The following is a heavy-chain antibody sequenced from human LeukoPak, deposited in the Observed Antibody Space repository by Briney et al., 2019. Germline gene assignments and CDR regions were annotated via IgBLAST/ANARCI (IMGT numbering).Heavy chain of an antibody. J-gene: IGHJ4*02. CDR3: VRGLLGIDY. Sequence: GGSLRLSCAASGFTLGSYWMHWVRQVPGKGLVWVSRINTDGSSTNYADSVMGRFTISRDNAKNTLYLQMNSLRAEDTAVYHCVRGLLGIDYWGQGTLVTVSS. CDR1: GFTLGSYW. CDR2: INTDGSST. D-gene: IGHD2-8*02. V-gene: IGHV3-74*01.